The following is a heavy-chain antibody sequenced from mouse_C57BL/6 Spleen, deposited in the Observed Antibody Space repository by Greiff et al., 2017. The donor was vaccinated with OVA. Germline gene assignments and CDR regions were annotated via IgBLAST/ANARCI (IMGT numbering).Heavy chain of an antibody. V-gene: IGHV1-85*01. D-gene: IGHD3-2*02. CDR3: ARGEGSGYVPYYYAMDY. CDR1: GYTFTSYD. CDR2: IYPRDGST. Sequence: VQLQQSGPELVKPGASVKLSCKASGYTFTSYDINWVKQRPGQGLEWIGWIYPRDGSTKYNEKFKGKATLTVDTSSSTAYMELHSLTSEDSAVYFCARGEGSGYVPYYYAMDYWGQGTSVTVAS. J-gene: IGHJ4*01.